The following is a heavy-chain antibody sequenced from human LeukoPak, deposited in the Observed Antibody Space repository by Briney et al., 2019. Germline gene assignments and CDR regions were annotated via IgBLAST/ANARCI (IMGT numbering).Heavy chain of an antibody. J-gene: IGHJ4*02. CDR2: IYPGDSDT. CDR1: GYSFTSNW. Sequence: GESLKISCKGSGYSFTSNWIGWVRQLPGKGLEWMGIIYPGDSDTRYSPSFQGQVAISADKSISTAYLQWSSLKASDTAMYYCARGDSQQQLVLGFDYWGQGTLVTVSS. V-gene: IGHV5-51*01. D-gene: IGHD6-13*01. CDR3: ARGDSQQQLVLGFDY.